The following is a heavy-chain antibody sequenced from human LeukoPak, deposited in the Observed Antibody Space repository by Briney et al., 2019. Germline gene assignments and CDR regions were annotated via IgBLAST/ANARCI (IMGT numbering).Heavy chain of an antibody. V-gene: IGHV4-59*08. D-gene: IGHD6-19*01. Sequence: SETLSLTCSVSGGSINSYHWSWIRQPPGKGLEWIGYIYYSGSTNYNPSLESRVTISVDTSKNEFSLKLSSVTAADTAVYYCARHKGGWSIDYWGQGTLVTVSS. CDR1: GGSINSYH. CDR3: ARHKGGWSIDY. J-gene: IGHJ4*02. CDR2: IYYSGST.